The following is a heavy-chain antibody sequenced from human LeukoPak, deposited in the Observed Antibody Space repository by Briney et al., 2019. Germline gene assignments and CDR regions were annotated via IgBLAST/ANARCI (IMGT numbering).Heavy chain of an antibody. CDR2: IRSKASGGTT. D-gene: IGHD3-10*01. J-gene: IGHJ5*02. CDR3: ARGGYLYGA. Sequence: GGYLRLSCTASGFTFGDYTMSWFRQPPGKGLEWVGFIRSKASGGTTDYAASVRGRFTISRDDSKSIAYLQLNNLKTEDTAVYYCARGGYLYGAWGQGSLVTVSS. CDR1: GFTFGDYT. V-gene: IGHV3-49*03.